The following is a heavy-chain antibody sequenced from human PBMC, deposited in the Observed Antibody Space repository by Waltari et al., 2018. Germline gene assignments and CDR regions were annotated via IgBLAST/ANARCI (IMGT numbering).Heavy chain of an antibody. Sequence: QLQLQESGPGLVKPSETLSLTCSVSGGSISSSRYYWGWIRQSPGKGLEWIGGIYYRGSIYYTPTPQSRVTIAGDTSKNQFSLNLSSVTAADTAVYYCARHWKRNGYRFDPWGQGTRVNVSS. J-gene: IGHJ5*02. CDR3: ARHWKRNGYRFDP. CDR1: GGSISSSRYY. CDR2: IYYRGSI. V-gene: IGHV4-39*01. D-gene: IGHD5-12*01.